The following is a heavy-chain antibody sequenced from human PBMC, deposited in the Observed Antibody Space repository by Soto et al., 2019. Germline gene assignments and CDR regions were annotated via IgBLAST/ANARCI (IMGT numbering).Heavy chain of an antibody. D-gene: IGHD3-10*01. V-gene: IGHV3-23*01. CDR3: AKGAFGKGVSNDY. CDR2: ISGSGGSKQ. CDR1: GFTFSSYA. J-gene: IGHJ4*02. Sequence: GGSLRLSCAASGFTFSSYAMSWVRQAPGKGLEWVSAISGSGGSKQYYADSVKGRFTISRDNYKNTVSLEMNSLRAEDTAVYFRAKGAFGKGVSNDYWGQGTPVTVSS.